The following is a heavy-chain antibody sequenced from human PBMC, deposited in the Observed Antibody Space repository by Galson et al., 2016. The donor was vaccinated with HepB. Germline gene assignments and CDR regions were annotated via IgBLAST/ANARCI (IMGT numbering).Heavy chain of an antibody. CDR1: GGSVSGGRFH. CDR2: IYSSGST. D-gene: IGHD6-19*01. Sequence: SETLSLTCTVSGGSVSGGRFHWSWIRQPPGKGLEWIGYIYSSGSTNYNPSLESRVTISVDTSKNQFSLKLSSVTAADTAVYFCARETPLPVAGTTWGQGTLVTVSS. CDR3: ARETPLPVAGTT. V-gene: IGHV4-61*01. J-gene: IGHJ5*02.